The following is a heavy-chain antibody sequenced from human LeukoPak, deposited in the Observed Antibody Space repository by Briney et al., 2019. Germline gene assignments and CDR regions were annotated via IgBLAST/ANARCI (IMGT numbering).Heavy chain of an antibody. CDR3: ARDRYYDILTGYYRDVDNYYYYYMDV. V-gene: IGHV1-2*02. CDR2: INPNSGGT. D-gene: IGHD3-9*01. J-gene: IGHJ6*03. Sequence: GASVKVSCKASGYTFTGYYMHWVRQAPGQGLEWMGWINPNSGGTNYAQKFKGRVTMTRDTSISTAYMELSRLRSDDTAVYYCARDRYYDILTGYYRDVDNYYYYYMDVWGKGTTVTVSS. CDR1: GYTFTGYY.